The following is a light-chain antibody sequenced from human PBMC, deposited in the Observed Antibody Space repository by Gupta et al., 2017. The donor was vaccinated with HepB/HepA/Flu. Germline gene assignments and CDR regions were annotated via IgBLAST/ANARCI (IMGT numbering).Light chain of an antibody. CDR1: SSDVGGYNY. Sequence: QSALTQPRSVSGSPGQSVTISCTGTSSDVGGYNYVSWYQQHPGKAPKLMIYDVNKRPSGVPDRFSGSKSGNPASLTISGIQAEDETDYYCFSYAGSSYVFGTGTKVTVL. V-gene: IGLV2-11*01. CDR2: DVN. J-gene: IGLJ1*01. CDR3: FSYAGSSYV.